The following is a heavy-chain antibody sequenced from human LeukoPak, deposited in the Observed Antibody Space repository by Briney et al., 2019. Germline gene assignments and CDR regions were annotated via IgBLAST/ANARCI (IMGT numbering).Heavy chain of an antibody. V-gene: IGHV3-15*01. Sequence: GGSLRLSCAASGFTFSDYSMNWVRQAPGKGLEWVGRIKSKTDGGTTEYAVPVKGRFTLSRDDSKNTLYLQMSSLKTEDTAMYYCASLNTGWLDNWGQGTLVTVSS. CDR3: ASLNTGWLDN. J-gene: IGHJ4*02. CDR2: IKSKTDGGTT. D-gene: IGHD2-8*02. CDR1: GFTFSDYS.